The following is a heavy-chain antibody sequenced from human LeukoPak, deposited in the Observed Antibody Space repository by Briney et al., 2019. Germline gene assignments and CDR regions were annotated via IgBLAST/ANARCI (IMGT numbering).Heavy chain of an antibody. V-gene: IGHV3-7*01. CDR2: INQDGTEK. J-gene: IGHJ6*04. CDR3: AELGITMIGGV. CDR1: GFPFSTYW. Sequence: GGSLRLSCAASGFPFSTYWMSWVRQAPGQGLEWVANINQDGTEKYYVDSVRGRFTISRDYAKNSLYLQMNSLRAEDTAVYYCAELGITMIGGVWGKGTTVTISS. D-gene: IGHD3-10*02.